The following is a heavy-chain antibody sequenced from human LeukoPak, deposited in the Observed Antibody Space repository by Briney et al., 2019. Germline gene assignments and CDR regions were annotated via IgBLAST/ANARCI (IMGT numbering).Heavy chain of an antibody. CDR3: TTGVVVVAATHVDY. Sequence: GGSLRLSCAASGFTFNNAWMSWVRQAPGKWLEWVGRIKSRTDGGTTDYAAPVKGRFTISRDDSKNTLYLQMNSLKTEDTAVYYCTTGVVVVAATHVDYWGQGTLVTVSS. CDR2: IKSRTDGGTT. J-gene: IGHJ4*02. D-gene: IGHD2-15*01. CDR1: GFTFNNAW. V-gene: IGHV3-15*01.